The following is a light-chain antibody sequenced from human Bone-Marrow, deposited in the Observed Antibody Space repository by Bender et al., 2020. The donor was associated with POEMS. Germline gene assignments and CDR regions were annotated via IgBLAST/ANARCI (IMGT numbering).Light chain of an antibody. V-gene: IGLV3-25*03. CDR2: KDS. Sequence: SSDLTQPPSVSVSPGQTARITCTGDALPQKHAYWYQQKPNQAPVLVMQKDSVRPSEIPERFSGSSSGPTVTLTITGAQAEDEADYYCQSADTSGIWVFGGGTKLTVL. CDR1: ALPQKH. CDR3: QSADTSGIWV. J-gene: IGLJ3*02.